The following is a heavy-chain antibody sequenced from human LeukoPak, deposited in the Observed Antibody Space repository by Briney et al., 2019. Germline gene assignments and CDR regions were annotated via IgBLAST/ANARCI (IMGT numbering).Heavy chain of an antibody. Sequence: PGGSLRLSCAASGFTFDDYGMSWVRQAPGKGLEWVSGINWNGGSTGYADSVKGRFTISRDNAKNSLYLQMNSLRAEDTAVYYCARDRGYYDSSGYYGYFDYWGQGTLVTVSS. J-gene: IGHJ4*02. CDR2: INWNGGST. CDR3: ARDRGYYDSSGYYGYFDY. CDR1: GFTFDDYG. V-gene: IGHV3-20*04. D-gene: IGHD3-22*01.